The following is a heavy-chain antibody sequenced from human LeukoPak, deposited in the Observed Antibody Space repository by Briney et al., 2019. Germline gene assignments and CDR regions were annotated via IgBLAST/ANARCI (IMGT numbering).Heavy chain of an antibody. CDR2: ISAYNGNT. Sequence: ASVKVSCKASGYTFTSYGISRVRQAPGQGLEWMGWISAYNGNTNYAQKLRGRVTMTTDTSTSTAYMELRSLRSDDTAVYYCARDDPITGTTSWGQGTLITVSS. CDR1: GYTFTSYG. D-gene: IGHD1-7*01. CDR3: ARDDPITGTTS. J-gene: IGHJ4*02. V-gene: IGHV1-18*01.